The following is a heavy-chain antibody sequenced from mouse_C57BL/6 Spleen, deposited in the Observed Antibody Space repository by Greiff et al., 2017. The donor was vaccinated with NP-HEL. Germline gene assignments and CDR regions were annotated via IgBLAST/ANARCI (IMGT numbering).Heavy chain of an antibody. J-gene: IGHJ1*03. CDR1: GFSLTSYG. V-gene: IGHV2-2*01. CDR2: IWSGGST. CDR3: ASRGSHYGSSPLGYFDV. D-gene: IGHD1-1*01. Sequence: QVQLKESGPGLVQPSQSLSITCTVSGFSLTSYGVHWVRQSPGKGLEWLGVIWSGGSTDYNAAFISRLSISKDNSKSQVFFKMNSLQADDTAIYYCASRGSHYGSSPLGYFDVWGTGTTVTVSS.